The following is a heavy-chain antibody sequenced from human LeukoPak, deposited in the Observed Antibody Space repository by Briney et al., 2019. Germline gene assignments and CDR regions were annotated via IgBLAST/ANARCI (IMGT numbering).Heavy chain of an antibody. V-gene: IGHV1-18*01. CDR3: ARLPYCSSTSCNGEMDY. Sequence: GASVKVSCKASGYTFTSYGIRWVRQAPGQGLEWMGWISAYNGNTNYAQKLQGRVTMTTDTSTSTAYMELRSLRSDDTAVYYCARLPYCSSTSCNGEMDYWGQGTLVTVSS. CDR2: ISAYNGNT. D-gene: IGHD2-2*01. J-gene: IGHJ4*02. CDR1: GYTFTSYG.